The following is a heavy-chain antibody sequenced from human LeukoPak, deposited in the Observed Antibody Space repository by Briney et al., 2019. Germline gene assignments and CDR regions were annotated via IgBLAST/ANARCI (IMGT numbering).Heavy chain of an antibody. Sequence: KPSETLSLTCTVSGGSISSYYWSWIRQPPGKGLEWIGYIYYSGSTNYNPSLKSRVTISVDTSKNQFSLKLSSVTAADTAVYYCARGVRDFWSGYPGSDAFDIWGQGTMVTVSS. CDR2: IYYSGST. V-gene: IGHV4-59*01. CDR1: GGSISSYY. J-gene: IGHJ3*02. CDR3: ARGVRDFWSGYPGSDAFDI. D-gene: IGHD3-3*01.